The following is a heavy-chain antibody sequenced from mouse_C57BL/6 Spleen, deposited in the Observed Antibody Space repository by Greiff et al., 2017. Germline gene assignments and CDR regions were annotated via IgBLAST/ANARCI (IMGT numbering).Heavy chain of an antibody. CDR1: GYAFTNYL. Sequence: QVQLQQSGAELVRPGTSVKVSCKASGYAFTNYLIEWVKQRPGQGLEWIGVINPGSGGTNYNQKFKGKATLTADKSSSTAYMQLSSLTSEDSAVYFCARGGSSDCDYWGQGTTLTVSS. V-gene: IGHV1-54*01. CDR2: INPGSGGT. CDR3: ARGGSSDCDY. J-gene: IGHJ2*01. D-gene: IGHD1-1*01.